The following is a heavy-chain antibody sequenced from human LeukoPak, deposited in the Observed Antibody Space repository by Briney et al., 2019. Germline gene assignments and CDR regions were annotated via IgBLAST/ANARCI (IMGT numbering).Heavy chain of an antibody. CDR2: ISSSGSTI. D-gene: IGHD2-2*01. J-gene: IGHJ4*02. V-gene: IGHV3-11*01. Sequence: GGSLRLSCAASGFTFSDYYMSWIRQAPGKGLEWVSYISSSGSTIDYEDSVKGRFTISRDNAKNSLYLQMNSPRAEDTAVYYCARSIPAGNRRWGQGTLVTVSS. CDR1: GFTFSDYY. CDR3: ARSIPAGNRR.